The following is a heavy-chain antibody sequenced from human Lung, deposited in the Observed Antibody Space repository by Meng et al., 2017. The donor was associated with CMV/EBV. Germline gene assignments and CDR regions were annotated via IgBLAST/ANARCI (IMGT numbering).Heavy chain of an antibody. CDR2: MNPNSGNT. J-gene: IGHJ5*02. CDR1: YTLTDYD. Sequence: YTLTDYDIHQVRRATGQGLEWMGWMNPNSGNTGYAQKFQGRVTITRDTSIGTAYMELSSLRSEDTAVYYCAWMSYDWDDQESNWFDPWGQGTLVTVSS. V-gene: IGHV1-8*03. D-gene: IGHD1-20*01. CDR3: AWMSYDWDDQESNWFDP.